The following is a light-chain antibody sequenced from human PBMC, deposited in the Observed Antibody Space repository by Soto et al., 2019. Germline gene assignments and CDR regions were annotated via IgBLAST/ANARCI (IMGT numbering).Light chain of an antibody. CDR3: SSYSGSNLWV. CDR1: SSDVGNYKY. CDR2: EVS. V-gene: IGLV2-8*01. Sequence: QSALTQSPSASGSPGQSVTISCTGTSSDVGNYKYVSWYQQHPGKAPKLMIYEVSKRPSGVPDRFSGSKSGNTASLTVSGLQFEHEADYYCSSYSGSNLWVFGGGTKLTVL. J-gene: IGLJ3*02.